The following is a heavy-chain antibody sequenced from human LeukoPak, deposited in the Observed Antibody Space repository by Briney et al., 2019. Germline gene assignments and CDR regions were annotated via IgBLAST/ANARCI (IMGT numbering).Heavy chain of an antibody. CDR1: GFTFSSYA. CDR2: IRGSGGST. V-gene: IGHV3-23*01. J-gene: IGHJ4*02. CDR3: AKAQGTAHYFDY. Sequence: PGGSLRLSCAASGFTFSSYAMSWVRQAPGKGLEWVSGIRGSGGSTYYADSVKGRFTISRDNSKNTLYLQMTSVRAEDTAVYYCAKAQGTAHYFDYWGQGTLVTVSS.